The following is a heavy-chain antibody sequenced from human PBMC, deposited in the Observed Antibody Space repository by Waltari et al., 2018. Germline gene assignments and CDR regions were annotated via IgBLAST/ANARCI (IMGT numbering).Heavy chain of an antibody. V-gene: IGHV3-7*03. CDR1: GFTFSSYW. D-gene: IGHD3-10*01. CDR3: ARGDGSGMAY. CDR2: IKQDGSEK. J-gene: IGHJ4*02. Sequence: EVQVVESGGGLVQPGGSLRVFCAASGFTFSSYWMSWVRQAPGKGLEWVANIKQDGSEKYYVDSVKGRFTISRDNAKNSLYLQMSSLRAEDTAVYYCARGDGSGMAYWGQGTLVTVSS.